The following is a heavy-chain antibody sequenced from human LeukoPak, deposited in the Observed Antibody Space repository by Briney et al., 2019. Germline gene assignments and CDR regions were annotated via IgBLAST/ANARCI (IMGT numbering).Heavy chain of an antibody. CDR2: IGSSGRTI. J-gene: IGHJ4*02. D-gene: IGHD4-17*01. Sequence: GGSLRLSCAASGFTFSDYYMSWIRQAPGKGLEWVSYIGSSGRTIFYADSVKGRFTISRDNAKNSLYLQMNSLRAEDTAVYYCARGDYGDEGAPHDYWGQGTLVTVSS. CDR1: GFTFSDYY. V-gene: IGHV3-11*01. CDR3: ARGDYGDEGAPHDY.